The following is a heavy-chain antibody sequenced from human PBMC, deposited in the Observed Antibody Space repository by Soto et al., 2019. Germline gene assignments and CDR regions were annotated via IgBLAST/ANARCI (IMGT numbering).Heavy chain of an antibody. CDR2: IWYDGSNK. CDR3: ARGAGSGSYWDWFDP. V-gene: IGHV3-33*01. D-gene: IGHD3-10*01. J-gene: IGHJ5*02. CDR1: GFTFSSYG. Sequence: QVQLVESGGGVVQPGRSLRLSCAASGFTFSSYGMHWVRQAPGKGLEWVAVIWYDGSNKYYADSVKGRFTISRDNCKNTLYLQMNSLRAEDTAVYYRARGAGSGSYWDWFDPWGQGTLVTVSS.